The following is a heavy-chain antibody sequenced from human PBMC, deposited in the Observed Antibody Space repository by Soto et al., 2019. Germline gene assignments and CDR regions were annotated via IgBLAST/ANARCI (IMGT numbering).Heavy chain of an antibody. CDR2: ISFDGNTK. V-gene: IGHV3-30-3*01. CDR1: GFTFSRYS. CDR3: ARGDIVSMILYQFES. D-gene: IGHD2-15*01. Sequence: AGSLRLSCVASGFTFSRYSMHWVRQAPGKGLEWVAVISFDGNTKYYADSVKGPFTISRDNSKNTLFLQMSSLRVEDTAMYYCARGDIVSMILYQFESWGQGTLVTVSS. J-gene: IGHJ4*02.